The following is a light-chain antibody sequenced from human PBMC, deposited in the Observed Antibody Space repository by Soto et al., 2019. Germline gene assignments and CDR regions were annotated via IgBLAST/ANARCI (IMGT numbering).Light chain of an antibody. Sequence: EIVMTQSPATLSVSPGERATLSCRASQSVSSNFAWYQQKPGQAPRLLIYDASTRATGIPARFSGSGSGTEFTLTISSLQSEDFAVYYCQQYGSSPPRITFGGGTKVEIK. CDR2: DAS. CDR1: QSVSSN. J-gene: IGKJ4*01. V-gene: IGKV3-15*01. CDR3: QQYGSSPPRIT.